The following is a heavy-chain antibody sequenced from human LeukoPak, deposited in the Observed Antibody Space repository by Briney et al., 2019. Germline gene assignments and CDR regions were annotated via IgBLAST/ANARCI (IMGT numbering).Heavy chain of an antibody. CDR1: GFTFSSYA. CDR2: ISGSGGST. CDR3: AKARHYYDGSGYYGFDY. D-gene: IGHD3-22*01. Sequence: GGSLRLSCAASGFTFSSYAMSWVRQAPGKGLEWVSTISGSGGSTYYADSVKGRFTISRDNSKNTLYLQMNSLRAEDTAVYYCAKARHYYDGSGYYGFDYWGQGTLVTVSS. V-gene: IGHV3-23*01. J-gene: IGHJ4*02.